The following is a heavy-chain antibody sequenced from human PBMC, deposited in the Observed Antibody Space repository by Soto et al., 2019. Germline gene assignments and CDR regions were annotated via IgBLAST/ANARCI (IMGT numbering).Heavy chain of an antibody. V-gene: IGHV1-8*02. D-gene: IGHD6-13*01. CDR1: GYTFTGYY. Sequence: ASVKVSCKASGYTFTGYYMHWVRQAPGQGLEWMGWMNPNSGNTGYAQKFQGRVTMTRNTSISTAYMELSSLRSEDTAVYYCARGSSSSWYRSWGQGTLVTVSS. CDR2: MNPNSGNT. CDR3: ARGSSSSWYRS. J-gene: IGHJ4*02.